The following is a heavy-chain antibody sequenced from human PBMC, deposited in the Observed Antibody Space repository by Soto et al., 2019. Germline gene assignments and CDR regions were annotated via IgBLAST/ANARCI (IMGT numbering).Heavy chain of an antibody. V-gene: IGHV5-10-1*01. CDR2: IDPSDSYT. Sequence: PGESLKISCKGSGYSFTSYWISWVRQMPGKGLEWMGRIDPSDSYTNYSPSFQGHVTISADKSISTAYPQWSSLKASDTAMYYCARHWYDSSGYYYLDAFDIWGQGTMVTVSS. CDR3: ARHWYDSSGYYYLDAFDI. D-gene: IGHD3-22*01. J-gene: IGHJ3*02. CDR1: GYSFTSYW.